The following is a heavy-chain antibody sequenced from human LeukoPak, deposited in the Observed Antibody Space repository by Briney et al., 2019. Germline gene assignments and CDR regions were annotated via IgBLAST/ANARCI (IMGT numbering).Heavy chain of an antibody. J-gene: IGHJ5*02. D-gene: IGHD3-3*01. CDR1: GFTFTTYA. V-gene: IGHV3-23*01. CDR3: GREQSAYYVHAFDP. CDR2: ITGSGGST. Sequence: GGSLRLSCGASGFTFTTYAMTWVRQAPGKGLEWVSSITGSGGSTYYGDSVKGRFTISRDNSKNTLFLQMNSLRTDDTAVYYCGREQSAYYVHAFDPWGQGTLVTVSS.